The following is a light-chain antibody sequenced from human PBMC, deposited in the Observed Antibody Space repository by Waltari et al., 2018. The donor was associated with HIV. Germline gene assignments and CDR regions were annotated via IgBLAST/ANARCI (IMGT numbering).Light chain of an antibody. CDR2: KTS. CDR3: QQYSSFPIT. J-gene: IGKJ2*01. V-gene: IGKV1-5*03. CDR1: HNVGTW. Sequence: RVSITCRASHNVGTWLAWYQQKPGKAPSLLISKTSTLESGVPTNFSGSESGTYFTLTISALRPDDFASYFCQQYSSFPITFGQGTKL.